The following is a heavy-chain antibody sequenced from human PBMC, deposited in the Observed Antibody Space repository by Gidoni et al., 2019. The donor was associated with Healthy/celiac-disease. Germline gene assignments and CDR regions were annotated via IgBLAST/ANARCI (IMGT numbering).Heavy chain of an antibody. V-gene: IGHV1-2*02. J-gene: IGHJ6*02. Sequence: QVQLVQSGAEVKKPGASVKVSCKASGYTFTGYYMHWVRQAPGQGLEWMGWINPNRGGTNYAQKFQGRVTMTRDTSISTAYMERSRLRSDDTAVYYCARDGEAYCGGDCSNGMDVWGQGTTVTVSS. D-gene: IGHD2-21*02. CDR3: ARDGEAYCGGDCSNGMDV. CDR2: INPNRGGT. CDR1: GYTFTGYY.